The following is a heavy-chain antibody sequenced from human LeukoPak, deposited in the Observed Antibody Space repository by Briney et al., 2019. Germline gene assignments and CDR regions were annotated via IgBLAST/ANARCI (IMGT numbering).Heavy chain of an antibody. D-gene: IGHD5-24*01. V-gene: IGHV3-30*04. J-gene: IGHJ6*02. Sequence: GRSLRLSCAASGFTFTNYAIHWVRQAPGKGLEWVAVLSYDGSDKYFAASVKGRFTISRDNSRNTLYLQTNSLRAEDTAVYYCARDRGGYRPRGMDVWGQGTTVTVSS. CDR1: GFTFTNYA. CDR2: LSYDGSDK. CDR3: ARDRGGYRPRGMDV.